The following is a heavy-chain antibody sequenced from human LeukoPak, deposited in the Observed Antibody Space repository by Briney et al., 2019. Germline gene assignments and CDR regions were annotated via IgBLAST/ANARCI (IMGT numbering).Heavy chain of an antibody. CDR3: ARDGGYYYASSGYYKHYYYGMDV. CDR1: GYTFTSYG. V-gene: IGHV1-18*01. D-gene: IGHD3-22*01. Sequence: ASVKVSCKASGYTFTSYGISWVRLAPGQGLEWMGWISAYNGNTNYAQKLQGRVTMTTDTSTTTAYMELRSLRSDDTAVYYCARDGGYYYASSGYYKHYYYGMDVWGKGNTVTVSS. J-gene: IGHJ6*04. CDR2: ISAYNGNT.